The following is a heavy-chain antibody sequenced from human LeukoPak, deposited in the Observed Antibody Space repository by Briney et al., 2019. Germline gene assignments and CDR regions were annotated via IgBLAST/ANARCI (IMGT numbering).Heavy chain of an antibody. CDR1: GSTFSRYW. CDR2: VKSDGGDT. Sequence: GGSLRLSCAASGSTFSRYWMHWVRQAPGKGLVWVSRVKSDGGDTIYADSVKGRFTISRDDAKNTLYLQMDSLRAEDTAVYYCTTGIGNYYYYWGQGTLVTVAS. D-gene: IGHD3-10*01. J-gene: IGHJ4*02. V-gene: IGHV3-74*01. CDR3: TTGIGNYYYY.